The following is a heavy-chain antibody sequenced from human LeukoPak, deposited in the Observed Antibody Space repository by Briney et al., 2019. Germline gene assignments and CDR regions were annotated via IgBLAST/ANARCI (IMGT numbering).Heavy chain of an antibody. CDR2: IYYSGST. D-gene: IGHD4-23*01. CDR1: GGSISSSSYY. Sequence: SETLSLTCTVSGGSISSSSYYWGWIRQPPGKGLEWIGSIYYSGSTYYNPSLKSRVTISVDTSKNQFSLKLSSVTAADTAVYYCARKASVVTPIYYFDYWGQGTLVTVSS. J-gene: IGHJ4*02. CDR3: ARKASVVTPIYYFDY. V-gene: IGHV4-39*07.